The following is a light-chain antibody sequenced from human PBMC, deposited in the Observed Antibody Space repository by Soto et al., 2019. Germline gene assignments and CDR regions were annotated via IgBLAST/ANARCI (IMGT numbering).Light chain of an antibody. J-gene: IGLJ1*01. V-gene: IGLV1-51*01. Sequence: QSVLTQPPSVSAAPGQKVTISFSGSSSNIGNNYVSWYQQLPGTAPKLLISDNNKHPSGIPDRFSGSKSGTSATLGITGLQTGDEADYYCGTWDSSLNAYVFGTGTKLTVL. CDR2: DNN. CDR1: SSNIGNNY. CDR3: GTWDSSLNAYV.